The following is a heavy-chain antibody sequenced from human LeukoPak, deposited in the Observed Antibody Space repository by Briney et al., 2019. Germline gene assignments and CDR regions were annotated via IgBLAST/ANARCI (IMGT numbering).Heavy chain of an antibody. CDR3: AKDFYNSGWYGDAFDI. CDR1: GFTVSNNY. V-gene: IGHV3-53*05. CDR2: IYSGGTT. Sequence: GGSLRLSCAASGFTVSNNYLHWVRQAPGKGLEWVSVIYSGGTTYYANSVKGRFTISRDSSKNTMYLQMNSLRAEDTALYYCAKDFYNSGWYGDAFDIWGHGTMVTVSS. J-gene: IGHJ3*02. D-gene: IGHD6-19*01.